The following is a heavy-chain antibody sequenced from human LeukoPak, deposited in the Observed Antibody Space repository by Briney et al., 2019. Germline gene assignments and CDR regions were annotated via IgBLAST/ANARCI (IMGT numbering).Heavy chain of an antibody. CDR2: ISYDGSNK. CDR3: AKGYYADYGDH. Sequence: GGSLRLSCAASGFTFSSYGMHWVRQAPGKGPEWVAVISYDGSNKYYADSVKGRFTISRDNSKNTLYLQMNSLRVEDTAVYYCAKGYYADYGDHWGQGTLVTVSS. CDR1: GFTFSSYG. V-gene: IGHV3-30*18. D-gene: IGHD4-17*01. J-gene: IGHJ4*02.